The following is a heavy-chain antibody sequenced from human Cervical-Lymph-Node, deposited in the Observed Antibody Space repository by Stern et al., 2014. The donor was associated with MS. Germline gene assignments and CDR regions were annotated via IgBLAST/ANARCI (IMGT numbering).Heavy chain of an antibody. D-gene: IGHD2-15*01. CDR2: INPKSGVT. V-gene: IGHV1-2*02. CDR3: AREDCLNLNCKGFDP. Sequence: QVQLVQSGAEVKKPGASVKISCKTSGYTFTDYFLHWVRQAPGQGLEWMGWINPKSGVTTYAQKFQGRVTMTRDTSITTAYMDLSSLTSDDSAIYYCAREDCLNLNCKGFDPWGQGTLVTV. J-gene: IGHJ5*02. CDR1: GYTFTDYF.